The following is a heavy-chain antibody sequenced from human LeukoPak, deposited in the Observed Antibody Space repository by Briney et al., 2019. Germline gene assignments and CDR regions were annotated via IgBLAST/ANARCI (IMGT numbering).Heavy chain of an antibody. D-gene: IGHD2-2*01. CDR2: IYYSGST. Sequence: PSETLSLTCTVSGGSISSSSYYWGWIRQPPGKGLEGIGSIYYSGSTYYNPSLKSRVTISVDTSKNQFSLKLSSVTAADTAVYYCARHWITGGVVPAAMPDYWGQGTLVTVSS. CDR1: GGSISSSSYY. CDR3: ARHWITGGVVPAAMPDY. V-gene: IGHV4-39*01. J-gene: IGHJ4*02.